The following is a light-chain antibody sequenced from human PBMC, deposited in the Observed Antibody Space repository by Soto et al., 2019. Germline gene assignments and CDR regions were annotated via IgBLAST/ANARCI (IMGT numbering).Light chain of an antibody. CDR2: GAF. Sequence: EIVLTQSPGTLSLSPGERATLSCRASQSVSSNYLAWYQQKPGQAPRLLIYGAFIRATGIPDRFSGSGSGTDFTRTITRLEPEDSAVYYCQQYGNSPWTFGQGTKVEI. CDR3: QQYGNSPWT. CDR1: QSVSSNY. V-gene: IGKV3-20*01. J-gene: IGKJ1*01.